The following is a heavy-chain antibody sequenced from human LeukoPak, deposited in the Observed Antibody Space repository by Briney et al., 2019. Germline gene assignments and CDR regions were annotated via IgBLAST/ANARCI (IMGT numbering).Heavy chain of an antibody. J-gene: IGHJ4*02. CDR3: AGAHYYGSGSYPYYFDY. D-gene: IGHD3-10*01. CDR2: FNHSGST. V-gene: IGHV4-34*01. CDR1: GGSFSGYY. Sequence: SETLSLTCAVYGGSFSGYYWSWIRQPPGKGLEWIGEFNHSGSTNYNPCLKSRVTISVDTSKNQFSLKLSSVTAADTAVYYCAGAHYYGSGSYPYYFDYWGQGTLVTVSS.